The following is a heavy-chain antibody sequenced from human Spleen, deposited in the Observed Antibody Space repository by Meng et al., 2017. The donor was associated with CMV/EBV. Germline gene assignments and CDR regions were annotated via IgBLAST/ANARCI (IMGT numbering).Heavy chain of an antibody. J-gene: IGHJ6*02. CDR3: ARGGYGDYRTMDV. CDR1: GGSISSYY. D-gene: IGHD4-17*01. V-gene: IGHV4-59*01. Sequence: SETLSLTCNVSGGSISSYYWSWIRQPPGKGLEWIGFMNSGGSANYNPSLRSRVTISVDMSRNQFSLRLSSVTAADTAMYYCARGGYGDYRTMDVWGQGTTVTVSS. CDR2: MNSGGSA.